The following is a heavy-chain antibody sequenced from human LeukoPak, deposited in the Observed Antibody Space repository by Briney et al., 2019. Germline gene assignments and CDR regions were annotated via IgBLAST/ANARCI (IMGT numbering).Heavy chain of an antibody. CDR2: ISYSGRT. CDR3: ARAGGYCGGDCYSRIDWYFDL. CDR1: GDSISNYY. Sequence: SETLSLTCAVSGDSISNYYWSWIRQPPGKELEWIGYISYSGRTNYNPSLKSRVTISVGTSKNQFSLNLNSVTAADTAVYYCARAGGYCGGDCYSRIDWYFDLWGRGTLVTVSS. J-gene: IGHJ2*01. D-gene: IGHD2-21*02. V-gene: IGHV4-59*01.